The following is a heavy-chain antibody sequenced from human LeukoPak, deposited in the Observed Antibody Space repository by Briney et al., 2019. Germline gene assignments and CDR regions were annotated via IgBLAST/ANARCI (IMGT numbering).Heavy chain of an antibody. Sequence: GGSLRLSCAASGFTVSSNYMSWVRQAPGKGLEWVSVIYSGGSTYYADSVKGRFTISKNTLYLQMSSLRADDTAVYYCAQLLDDNPIRWYFALWGRGTLVTVSS. CDR2: IYSGGST. CDR3: AQLLDDNPIRWYFAL. D-gene: IGHD1-14*01. CDR1: GFTVSSNY. J-gene: IGHJ2*01. V-gene: IGHV3-66*01.